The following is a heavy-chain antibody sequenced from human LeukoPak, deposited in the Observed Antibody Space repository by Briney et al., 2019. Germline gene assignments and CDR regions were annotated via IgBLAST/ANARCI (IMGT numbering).Heavy chain of an antibody. Sequence: PGGSLRLSCAASGFTFSSYGMHWVRQAPGKGLEWVAVIWYDGSNKNYADSVKGRFTISRDNSKNTVYLQMNSLRAEDTAAYYCVRDPYEAYWGQGTLVTVSS. V-gene: IGHV3-33*01. J-gene: IGHJ4*02. CDR2: IWYDGSNK. CDR3: VRDPYEAY. D-gene: IGHD5-12*01. CDR1: GFTFSSYG.